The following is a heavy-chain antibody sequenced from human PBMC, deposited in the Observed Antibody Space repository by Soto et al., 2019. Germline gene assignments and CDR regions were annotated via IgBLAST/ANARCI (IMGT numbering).Heavy chain of an antibody. CDR1: GYTFTSYA. J-gene: IGHJ5*02. CDR3: ARAVPKYGDNDRGWFDP. Sequence: ASVKVSCKASGYTFTSYAMHWVRQAPGQRLEWMGWINAGNGNTKYSQKFQGRGTITRDTSASTAYMELSRLRSEDTAVYYCARAVPKYGDNDRGWFDPWGQGTLVTVSS. D-gene: IGHD4-17*01. V-gene: IGHV1-3*01. CDR2: INAGNGNT.